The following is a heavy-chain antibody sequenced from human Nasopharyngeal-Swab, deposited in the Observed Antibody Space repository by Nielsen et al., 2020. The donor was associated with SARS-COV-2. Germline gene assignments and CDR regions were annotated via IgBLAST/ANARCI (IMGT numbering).Heavy chain of an antibody. D-gene: IGHD3-22*01. V-gene: IGHV3-30-3*01. J-gene: IGHJ6*03. CDR2: ISYDGSNK. Sequence: GGSLRLSCAASGFTFSSYAMHWVRQAPGKGLEWVAVISYDGSNKYYADSVKGRSTISRDNSKNTLYLQMNSLRAEDTAVYYCARARGSSGYYYDYYYYMDVWGKGTTVTVSS. CDR1: GFTFSSYA. CDR3: ARARGSSGYYYDYYYYMDV.